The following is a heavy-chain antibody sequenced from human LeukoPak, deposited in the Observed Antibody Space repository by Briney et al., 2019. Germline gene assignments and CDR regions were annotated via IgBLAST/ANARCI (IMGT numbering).Heavy chain of an antibody. V-gene: IGHV7-4-1*02. CDR3: ARGPRSAFDI. CDR2: INTNTGNP. Sequence: ASVKDSCKASGYTFINYAMNWVRQAPGQGLEWMGWINTNTGNPTYAQGFTGRFVFSLDTSVSTAYLQISSLKAEDTAVYYCARGPRSAFDIWGQGTMVTVSS. CDR1: GYTFINYA. J-gene: IGHJ3*02.